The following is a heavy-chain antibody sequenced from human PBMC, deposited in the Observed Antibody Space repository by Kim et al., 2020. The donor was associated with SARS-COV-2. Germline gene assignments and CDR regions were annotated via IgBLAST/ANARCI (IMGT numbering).Heavy chain of an antibody. V-gene: IGHV3-23*01. CDR1: GFTFSNFA. D-gene: IGHD2-8*02. CDR3: ARGCCTGRTCPYDY. Sequence: GGSLRLSCAASGFTFSNFAMNWVRQAPGRGLAWVSTITASGAGTFFADSVKGRVTISRDNSRNRLYLQMNSLRVEDTAIYYCARGCCTGRTCPYDYWGQGTLVTVSS. CDR2: ITASGAGT. J-gene: IGHJ4*02.